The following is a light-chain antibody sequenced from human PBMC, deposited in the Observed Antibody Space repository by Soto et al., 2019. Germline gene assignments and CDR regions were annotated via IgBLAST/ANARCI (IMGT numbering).Light chain of an antibody. CDR3: TSFAPGRIYV. CDR2: EVT. J-gene: IGLJ1*01. V-gene: IGLV2-14*01. CDR1: SSDVGAYNY. Sequence: QSALTQPASVSGSLGQSITISCTGTSSDVGAYNYVSWYQQHPDKAPKLLIFEVTNRPSGVSGRFSGSKSGITASLSISGLQPEDEADYYCTSFAPGRIYVFGSGTKLTVL.